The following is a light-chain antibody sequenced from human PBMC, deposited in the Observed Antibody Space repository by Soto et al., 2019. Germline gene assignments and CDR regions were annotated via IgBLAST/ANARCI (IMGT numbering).Light chain of an antibody. CDR1: QSVSSQ. V-gene: IGKV3-11*01. J-gene: IGKJ1*01. Sequence: EIVLTQSPATLSLSPGERATLSCRASQSVSSQLAWYQHKPGQAPRLLIYDASNRATGIPDRFSGSGSGTDFTLTISSLEPEDFAVYYCAQGVWPWTVDQGTKVDIE. CDR2: DAS. CDR3: AQGVWPWT.